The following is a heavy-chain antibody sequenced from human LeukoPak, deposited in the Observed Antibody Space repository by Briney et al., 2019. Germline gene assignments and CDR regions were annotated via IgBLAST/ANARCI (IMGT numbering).Heavy chain of an antibody. J-gene: IGHJ4*02. CDR2: IAYDGSNH. CDR3: ARGGVRGVLMEY. V-gene: IGHV3-30-3*01. CDR1: GFTFSDYA. D-gene: IGHD3-10*01. Sequence: PGRSLRLSCAASGFTFSDYAIYWVRQAPGKGLEWVAVIAYDGSNHYYPDSVKGRFTISRDNSRNTLYLQMNSLRADDTAVYYCARGGVRGVLMEYWGQGTLVTVSS.